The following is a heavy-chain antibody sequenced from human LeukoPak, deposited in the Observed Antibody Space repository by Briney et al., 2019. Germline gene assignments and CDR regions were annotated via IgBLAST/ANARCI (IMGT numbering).Heavy chain of an antibody. CDR1: GYTFTSYG. D-gene: IGHD4-17*01. J-gene: IGHJ4*02. CDR3: ARDTPDEYGFDY. Sequence: SVKVSCKASGYTFTSYGISWVRQAPGQGLEWMGRIIPILGIANYAQKFQGRVTITADKSTSTAYMELSSLRSEDTAVYYCARDTPDEYGFDYWGQGTLVTVSS. V-gene: IGHV1-69*04. CDR2: IIPILGIA.